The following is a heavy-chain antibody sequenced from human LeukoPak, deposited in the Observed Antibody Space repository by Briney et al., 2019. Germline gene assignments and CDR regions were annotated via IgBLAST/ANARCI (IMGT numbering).Heavy chain of an antibody. Sequence: GGSLRLSCAASGFTFSTYAMNWVRQAPGKGLEWLSSISDTSHYIYYADSVKGRFIVSRDNAKNSLFLQMNSPRAEDTALYYCTRDFSGGVQRNSWFDPWGRGTLVTVSS. V-gene: IGHV3-21*06. CDR1: GFTFSTYA. CDR3: TRDFSGGVQRNSWFDP. J-gene: IGHJ5*02. CDR2: ISDTSHYI. D-gene: IGHD3-16*01.